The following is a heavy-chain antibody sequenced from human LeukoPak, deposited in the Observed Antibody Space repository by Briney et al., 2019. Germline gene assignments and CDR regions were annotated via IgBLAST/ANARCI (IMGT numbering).Heavy chain of an antibody. D-gene: IGHD6-6*01. V-gene: IGHV3-23*01. CDR1: GFTFSSYG. J-gene: IGHJ5*02. CDR2: ISGSGGST. Sequence: QPGGTLRLSCAASGFTFSSYGMRWVRQAPGKGLEWVSAISGSGGSTYYADSVKGRFTISRDNSKNTLYLQMNSLRAEDTAVYYCAKIILEYSSSLDGLNWFDPWGQGTLVTVSS. CDR3: AKIILEYSSSLDGLNWFDP.